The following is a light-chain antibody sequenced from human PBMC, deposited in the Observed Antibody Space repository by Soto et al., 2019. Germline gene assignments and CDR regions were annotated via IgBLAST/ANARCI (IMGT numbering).Light chain of an antibody. V-gene: IGLV2-14*03. J-gene: IGLJ1*01. CDR3: NSYTSSSTYV. Sequence: QWSLSQPVSVSGSPGQSITISCTGTSGDVGGYNYVSWYQQHPGKAPKLMIYDVSNRPSGVSNRFSGSKSGNTASLTISGLQAEDEADYYCNSYTSSSTYVFGTGTKLTVL. CDR2: DVS. CDR1: SGDVGGYNY.